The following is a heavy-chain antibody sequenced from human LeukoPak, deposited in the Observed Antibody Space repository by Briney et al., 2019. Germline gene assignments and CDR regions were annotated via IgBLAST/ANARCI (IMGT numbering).Heavy chain of an antibody. V-gene: IGHV3-49*04. CDR1: GFTFSDYA. J-gene: IGHJ3*02. Sequence: GGSLRLSCTTSGFTFSDYAVSWVRQAPGKGLEWIGFIRNKANGGTTEYAASVKGRFTISRDDSKTIAYLQMSSLKTEDTAVYYCSRFYSSGWASGAFDIWGQGTMVTVSS. CDR3: SRFYSSGWASGAFDI. D-gene: IGHD3-22*01. CDR2: IRNKANGGTT.